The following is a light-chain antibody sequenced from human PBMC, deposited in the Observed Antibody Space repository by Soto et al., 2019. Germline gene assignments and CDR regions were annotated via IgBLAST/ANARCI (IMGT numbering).Light chain of an antibody. J-gene: IGKJ2*01. CDR1: QGIRSD. V-gene: IGKV1-6*01. CDR3: LQYYTSPYT. Sequence: IQMTQSPSSLSASVGDRVTITCRASQGIRSDLGWYQQKPGKAPKLLIYAASSLQSVVPSRFSGSGSGTYIPLTISLLHPDDFTSYYCLQYYTSPYTFGQGTKLEIK. CDR2: AAS.